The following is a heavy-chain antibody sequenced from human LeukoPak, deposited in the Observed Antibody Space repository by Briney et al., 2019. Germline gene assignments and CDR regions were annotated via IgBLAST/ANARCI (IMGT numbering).Heavy chain of an antibody. Sequence: SETLSLTCTVSGGSISSGGYYWSWIRQPPGKGLEWIGYIYHSGSTYYNPSLKSRVTISVDTSKNQFSLRLSSVTAADTAMYYCARDRGRSYPFDYWGQGTLVTVSS. CDR2: IYHSGST. CDR3: ARDRGRSYPFDY. D-gene: IGHD1-26*01. V-gene: IGHV4-30-2*01. J-gene: IGHJ4*02. CDR1: GGSISSGGYY.